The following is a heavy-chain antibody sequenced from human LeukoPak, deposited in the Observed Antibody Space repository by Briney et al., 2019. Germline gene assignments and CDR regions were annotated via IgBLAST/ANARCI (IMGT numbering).Heavy chain of an antibody. Sequence: GGSLRLSCAASGITFSSYAMHWVRQAPGKGLEWVAVITYDGSKKYYADSVKGRFTISRDNSKNTLYLQMNSLRAEDTAVYYCARDRRMITFGGVIVWGQGTLVTVSS. J-gene: IGHJ4*02. CDR1: GITFSSYA. CDR2: ITYDGSKK. V-gene: IGHV3-30*04. D-gene: IGHD3-16*02. CDR3: ARDRRMITFGGVIV.